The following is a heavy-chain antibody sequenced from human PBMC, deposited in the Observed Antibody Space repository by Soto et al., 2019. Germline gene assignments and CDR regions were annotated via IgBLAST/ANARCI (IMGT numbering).Heavy chain of an antibody. Sequence: EVQVLESGGGLVQPGGSLRLSCAASGFTFSSYTLTWVRQAPGKGLEWVSAISGSGGNTWYADSVKGRFTISRDNSKNTLSLQMDSLRAEDAAVYYCARSDILTPSYFYYYMDVWGKGTTVTVSS. J-gene: IGHJ6*03. CDR1: GFTFSSYT. D-gene: IGHD3-9*01. V-gene: IGHV3-23*01. CDR3: ARSDILTPSYFYYYMDV. CDR2: ISGSGGNT.